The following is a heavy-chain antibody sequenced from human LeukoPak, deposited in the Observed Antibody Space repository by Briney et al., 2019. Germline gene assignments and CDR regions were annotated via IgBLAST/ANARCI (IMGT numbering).Heavy chain of an antibody. CDR2: IYTSGST. CDR3: AREILGNFGNYHYYYMDV. J-gene: IGHJ6*03. CDR1: GGSVSSDSYY. Sequence: SQTLSLTCTVSGGSVSSDSYYWSWIRQPAGQGLEWIGRIYTSGSTNYNPSLKSRVSISVDTSKNQFSLKLSSVTAADTAVYYCAREILGNFGNYHYYYMDVWGKGTTVTVSS. D-gene: IGHD1-7*01. V-gene: IGHV4-61*02.